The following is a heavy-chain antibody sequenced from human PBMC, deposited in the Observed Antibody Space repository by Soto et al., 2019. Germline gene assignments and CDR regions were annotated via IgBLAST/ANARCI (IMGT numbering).Heavy chain of an antibody. D-gene: IGHD6-6*01. CDR2: IVVGSGNT. V-gene: IGHV1-58*01. Sequence: SVKVSCKXSGFTFTSSAVQWVRQARGQRLEWIGWIVVGSGNTNYAQKFQERVTITRDMSTSAAYMELSSLRSEDTAVYYCAAGRPDDAFDIWGQGTMVTVSS. CDR3: AAGRPDDAFDI. J-gene: IGHJ3*02. CDR1: GFTFTSSA.